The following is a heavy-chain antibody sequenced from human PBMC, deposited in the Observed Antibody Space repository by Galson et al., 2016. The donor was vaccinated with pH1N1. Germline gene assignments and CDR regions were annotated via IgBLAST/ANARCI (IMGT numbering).Heavy chain of an antibody. CDR1: GGTFGSYG. V-gene: IGHV1-69*13. CDR2: IIPIFNTV. CDR3: AREDYYDVDLSDWYFDL. J-gene: IGHJ2*01. D-gene: IGHD3-22*01. Sequence: VKVSCKASGGTFGSYGINWVRQAPGQGLEWMGGIIPIFNTVKYAQNFQGRVTITADESTSTAYMELSSLRSEDTALYYCAREDYYDVDLSDWYFDLWGRGTLVTVSS.